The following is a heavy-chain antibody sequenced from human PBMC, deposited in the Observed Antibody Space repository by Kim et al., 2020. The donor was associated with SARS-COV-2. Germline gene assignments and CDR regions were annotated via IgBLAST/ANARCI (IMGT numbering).Heavy chain of an antibody. D-gene: IGHD1-1*01. J-gene: IGHJ1*01. CDR2: IGTDDNT. CDR3: CRGGTTTDTGYAPY. Sequence: GGSLRLSCAASGFILSNYDMHWVRQTTGKGLEWVSAIGTDDNTYYKGYVKKGLTIFRGNAANTFYHQKNNMRGADEAVEYYCRGGTTTDTGYAPYWGQGT. CDR1: GFILSNYD. V-gene: IGHV3-13*04.